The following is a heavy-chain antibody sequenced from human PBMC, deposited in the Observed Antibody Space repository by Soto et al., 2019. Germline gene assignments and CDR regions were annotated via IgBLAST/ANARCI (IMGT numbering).Heavy chain of an antibody. CDR1: GYPFTSYY. V-gene: IGHV1-46*01. D-gene: IGHD6-19*01. CDR2: INVSDGST. J-gene: IGHJ5*02. CDR3: AREAAVAGTAFDH. Sequence: ASVKVSCKASGYPFTSYYLHWVRQAPGQGPEWMGRINVSDGSTRYAQNFQGRVTMTRDTSTTTVYMELSPLRSDNTAVYYCAREAAVAGTAFDHWGQGTLVTVSS.